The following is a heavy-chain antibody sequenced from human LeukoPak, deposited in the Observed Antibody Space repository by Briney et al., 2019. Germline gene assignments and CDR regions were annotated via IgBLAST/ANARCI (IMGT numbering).Heavy chain of an antibody. V-gene: IGHV3-7*01. CDR1: GFTFSTYW. J-gene: IGHJ4*02. D-gene: IGHD2-21*02. CDR2: IKQDGSEE. CDR3: ARDLPLPYCGGDCYSY. Sequence: GGSLRLSCAASGFTFSTYWMSWVRQAPGKGLEWLANIKQDGSEEYYVDSVKGRFTISRDNAQNSLYLQMNSLRADDTAVYYCARDLPLPYCGGDCYSYWGQGNLVTVSS.